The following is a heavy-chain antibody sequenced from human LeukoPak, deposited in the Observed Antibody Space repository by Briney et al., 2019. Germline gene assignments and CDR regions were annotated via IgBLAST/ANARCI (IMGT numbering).Heavy chain of an antibody. D-gene: IGHD5-12*01. J-gene: IGHJ3*02. Sequence: GESLKISCKGSGYSFTSYWIGWVRQMPGKGLEWMGIIYPGDSDTRYSPSFQGQVTISADKSISTAYLQWSSLKASDTAMYYCARPAVLGGYPPGAPRVDAFDIWGQGTMVTVSS. CDR1: GYSFTSYW. CDR2: IYPGDSDT. V-gene: IGHV5-51*01. CDR3: ARPAVLGGYPPGAPRVDAFDI.